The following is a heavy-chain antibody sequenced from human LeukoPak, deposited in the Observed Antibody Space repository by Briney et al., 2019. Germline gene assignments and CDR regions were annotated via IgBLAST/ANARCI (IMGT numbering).Heavy chain of an antibody. CDR2: IYYSGST. D-gene: IGHD3-10*01. CDR1: GGSISSGGYY. Sequence: PSETLPLTCTVSGGSISSGGYYWSWIRQHPGKGLEWIGYIYYSGSTYYNPSLRSRVTISVDTSKNQFSLKLSSVTAADTAVYYCARYGPKTTWFGERPPSEDAFDIWGQGTMVTVSS. J-gene: IGHJ3*02. CDR3: ARYGPKTTWFGERPPSEDAFDI. V-gene: IGHV4-31*03.